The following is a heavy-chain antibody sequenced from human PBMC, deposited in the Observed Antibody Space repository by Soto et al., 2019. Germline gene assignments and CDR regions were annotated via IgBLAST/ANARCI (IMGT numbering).Heavy chain of an antibody. V-gene: IGHV1-58*01. J-gene: IGHJ4*02. D-gene: IGHD3-10*01. CDR3: SFLYYGSGSTPPTDY. CDR2: IVVGSGNT. Sequence: GASVKASCKASRVTFTSTSGQWVRQARGQRLEWIGWIVVGSGNTNYAQKFQERVTITRDMSTSTAYMELSSLRSEDTAVYYCSFLYYGSGSTPPTDYWGQGTLVTVSS. CDR1: RVTFTSTS.